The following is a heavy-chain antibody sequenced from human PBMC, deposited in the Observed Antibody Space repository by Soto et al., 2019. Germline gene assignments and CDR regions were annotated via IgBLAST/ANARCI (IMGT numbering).Heavy chain of an antibody. Sequence: GGSLRLSCAASAFTFSNYAMNWVRQAPGKGPEWVSAISGSGGTTYYADSVKGRFTISRDNSKNTLYLQMNNLRAEDTAVYYCAKSQIGAARYGDYWGQGTLVTVSS. J-gene: IGHJ4*02. D-gene: IGHD6-13*01. CDR1: AFTFSNYA. V-gene: IGHV3-23*01. CDR2: ISGSGGTT. CDR3: AKSQIGAARYGDY.